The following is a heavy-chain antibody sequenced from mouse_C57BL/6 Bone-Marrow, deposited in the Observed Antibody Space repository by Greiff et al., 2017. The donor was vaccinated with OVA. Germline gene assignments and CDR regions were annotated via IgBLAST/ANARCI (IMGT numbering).Heavy chain of an antibody. CDR3: ARYYDYDDGFAY. J-gene: IGHJ3*01. D-gene: IGHD2-4*01. CDR1: GYAFSSSW. V-gene: IGHV1-82*01. CDR2: IYPGDGDT. Sequence: VQLQQSGPELVKPGASVKISCKASGYAFSSSWMNWVKQRPGKGLEWIGRIYPGDGDTNYNGKFKGKATLTADKSSSTAYMQLSSLTSEDSAVYFCARYYDYDDGFAYWGQGTLVTVSA.